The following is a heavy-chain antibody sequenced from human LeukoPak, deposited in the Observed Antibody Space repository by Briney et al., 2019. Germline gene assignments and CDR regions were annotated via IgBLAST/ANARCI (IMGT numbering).Heavy chain of an antibody. V-gene: IGHV3-9*01. CDR2: ITWNSGSI. Sequence: PGGSLRLSCAASGFTFDDYAMHWVRQAPGKGLEWVSGITWNSGSIGYADSVKGRFTISRDNAKNSLYLQMNSLRSEDTAVYYCAKGLPRNYCTNGVCSPDGNWFDPWGQGTLVTVSS. D-gene: IGHD2-8*01. CDR3: AKGLPRNYCTNGVCSPDGNWFDP. CDR1: GFTFDDYA. J-gene: IGHJ5*02.